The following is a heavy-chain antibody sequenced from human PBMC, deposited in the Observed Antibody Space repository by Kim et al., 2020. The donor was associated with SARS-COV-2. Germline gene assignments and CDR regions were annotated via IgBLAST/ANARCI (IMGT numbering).Heavy chain of an antibody. Sequence: KYSTKCHGRVTITRDTSASTAYRELSSLRSEDTAVYYCARGEGAAAYLDYWGQGTLVTVSS. D-gene: IGHD2-2*01. CDR3: ARGEGAAAYLDY. V-gene: IGHV1-3*01. J-gene: IGHJ4*02.